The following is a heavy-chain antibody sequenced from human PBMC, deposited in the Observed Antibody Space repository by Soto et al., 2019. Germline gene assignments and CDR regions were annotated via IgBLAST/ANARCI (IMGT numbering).Heavy chain of an antibody. Sequence: QVQLQESGPGLVKPSQTLSLTCTVSGGSISSGDYYWSWIRQPPGKGLEWIGYIYYSGSTYYNPSLKSRVTITVDTSKNRFSLKLSSVTAADTAVYYCARVRAVGDSSDHDYWGQGTLVTVSS. V-gene: IGHV4-30-4*01. CDR2: IYYSGST. D-gene: IGHD3-22*01. J-gene: IGHJ4*02. CDR1: GGSISSGDYY. CDR3: ARVRAVGDSSDHDY.